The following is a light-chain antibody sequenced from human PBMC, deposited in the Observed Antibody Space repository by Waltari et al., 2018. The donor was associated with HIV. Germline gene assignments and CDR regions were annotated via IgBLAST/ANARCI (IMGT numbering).Light chain of an antibody. V-gene: IGLV2-23*02. Sequence: QSALTQPASVSGSPGQSITISCTGTSSDVGSSTLVSWYQQNPDKAPKLMIYEVSKRPSGVSNRFSGSKSGNTASLTISGRQAEDEAAYYCCSYAGSSTLIFGGGTKLTVL. J-gene: IGLJ2*01. CDR1: SSDVGSSTL. CDR2: EVS. CDR3: CSYAGSSTLI.